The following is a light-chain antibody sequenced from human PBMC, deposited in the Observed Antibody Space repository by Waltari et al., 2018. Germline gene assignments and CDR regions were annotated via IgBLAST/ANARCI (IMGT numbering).Light chain of an antibody. CDR1: TPNIGNNY. CDR2: EDN. J-gene: IGLJ3*02. Sequence: QSVLTQAPSVSAAPGQTVTISCSGTTPNIGNNYVSWYQQLPGAAPKIVIYEDNGGPSVSPDRVSGSKSGASATLGITGLQTGDEADYYCGSWDSSLGIGVLGGGTRLTVL. CDR3: GSWDSSLGIGV. V-gene: IGLV1-51*01.